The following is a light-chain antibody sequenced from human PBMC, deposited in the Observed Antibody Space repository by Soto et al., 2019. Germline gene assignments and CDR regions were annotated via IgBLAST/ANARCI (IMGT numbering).Light chain of an antibody. Sequence: VMPQSPLSLPVTPGEPASISCRSSQSLLHTNGYNYLDWYLQRPGQSPQLLIYLHSNRSSGVPDRFRGSASGTDFTLTISRVETEDAGVYYCMQALQTPYTFGQGTRLEI. J-gene: IGKJ2*01. CDR1: QSLLHTNGYNY. V-gene: IGKV2-28*01. CDR3: MQALQTPYT. CDR2: LHS.